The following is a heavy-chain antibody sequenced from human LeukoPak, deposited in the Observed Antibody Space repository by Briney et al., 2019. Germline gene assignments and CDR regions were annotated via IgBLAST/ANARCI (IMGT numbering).Heavy chain of an antibody. Sequence: PGGSLRLSCAASGFTFSSYAMHWVRQAPGKGLEWVAVISYDGINKYYADSVKGRFTISRDNSKNTLYLQMNSLRAEDTAVYYCARAGEYGDYYFDYWGQGTLVTVSS. D-gene: IGHD4-17*01. CDR2: ISYDGINK. CDR3: ARAGEYGDYYFDY. J-gene: IGHJ4*02. CDR1: GFTFSSYA. V-gene: IGHV3-30-3*01.